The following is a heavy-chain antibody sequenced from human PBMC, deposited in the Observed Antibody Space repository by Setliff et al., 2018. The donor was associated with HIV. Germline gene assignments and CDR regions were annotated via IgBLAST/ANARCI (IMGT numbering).Heavy chain of an antibody. CDR3: ARDYYDDVWGSYRLFDY. D-gene: IGHD3-16*02. J-gene: IGHJ4*02. CDR1: GGSISSHY. Sequence: PSETLSLTCTVSGGSISSHYWSWIRQPPGKGLEWIGYIYYSGSTNYNPSLKSRVTISVDTSKNQFSLKLSSVTAADTAVYYCARDYYDDVWGSYRLFDYWGQGTLVTVSS. V-gene: IGHV4-59*11. CDR2: IYYSGST.